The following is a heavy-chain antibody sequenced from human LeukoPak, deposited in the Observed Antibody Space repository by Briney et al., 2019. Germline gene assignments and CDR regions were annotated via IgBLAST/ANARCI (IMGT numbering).Heavy chain of an antibody. CDR1: GFTFSSYR. D-gene: IGHD4-17*01. V-gene: IGHV3-21*01. CDR2: ISSSSSYI. CDR3: ARDMTPVTTNWFDP. J-gene: IGHJ5*02. Sequence: GGSLRLSGAASGFTFSSYRMNWVGQAPGKGLEGVSSISSSSSYIYYADSVKGRFTISRDNAKNSVFLQMNSLRAEDTAVYYCARDMTPVTTNWFDPWGQGTLVTVSS.